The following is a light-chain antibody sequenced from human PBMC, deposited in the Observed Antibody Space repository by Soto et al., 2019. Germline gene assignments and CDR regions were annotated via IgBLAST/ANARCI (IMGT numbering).Light chain of an antibody. J-gene: IGKJ4*01. Sequence: EIVLTQSPATQSLSPGDRATLSCRASQSVSSYLAWYQQRPGQAPRLLIYDASNRATGVPARFSGSGAGTDFTLTISSLEPEDFAVYYCQHRANWPLTFGGGTKLYIK. CDR2: DAS. CDR1: QSVSSY. V-gene: IGKV3-11*01. CDR3: QHRANWPLT.